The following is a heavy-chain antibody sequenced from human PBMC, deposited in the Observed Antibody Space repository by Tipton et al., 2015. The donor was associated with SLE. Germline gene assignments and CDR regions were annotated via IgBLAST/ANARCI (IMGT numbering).Heavy chain of an antibody. CDR2: IYSSGST. CDR1: GDSISSNSYH. V-gene: IGHV4-61*09. CDR3: ARGPHFPVRKFIVHHFDY. Sequence: TLSLTCTVSGDSISSNSYHWSWIRQPAGKGLEWIGHIYSSGSTNYNPSLAGRVSLSADTSKSQFYLNLSAVTAADTAVYYCARGPHFPVRKFIVHHFDYWGQGILVTVSS. J-gene: IGHJ4*02. D-gene: IGHD3-16*02.